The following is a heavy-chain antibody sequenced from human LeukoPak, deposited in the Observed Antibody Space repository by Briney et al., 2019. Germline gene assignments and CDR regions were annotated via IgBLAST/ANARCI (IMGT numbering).Heavy chain of an antibody. CDR3: ARLDIVVVPAAGYYYYYGMDV. J-gene: IGHJ6*02. CDR1: GYTLTELS. Sequence: EASVKVSCKVSGYTLTELSMHWVRQAPGKGLEWMGGFDPEDGETIYAQKFQGRVTMTEDTSTDTAYMELSSLRSDDTAVYYCARLDIVVVPAAGYYYYYGMDVWGQGTTVTVSS. CDR2: FDPEDGET. D-gene: IGHD2-2*03. V-gene: IGHV1-24*01.